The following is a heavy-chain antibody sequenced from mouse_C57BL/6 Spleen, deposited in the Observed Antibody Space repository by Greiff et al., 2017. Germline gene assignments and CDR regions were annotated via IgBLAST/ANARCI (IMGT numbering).Heavy chain of an antibody. J-gene: IGHJ3*01. CDR3: ARGERRLGAWFAY. Sequence: QVQLQQPGAELVRPGTSVKLSCKASGYTFTSYWMHWVKQRPGQGLEWIGVIDPSDSYTNYNQKFKGKATLTVDTSSSTAYMQLSSLTSEDSAVYYCARGERRLGAWFAYWGQGTLVTVSA. V-gene: IGHV1-59*01. CDR1: GYTFTSYW. CDR2: IDPSDSYT. D-gene: IGHD3-2*02.